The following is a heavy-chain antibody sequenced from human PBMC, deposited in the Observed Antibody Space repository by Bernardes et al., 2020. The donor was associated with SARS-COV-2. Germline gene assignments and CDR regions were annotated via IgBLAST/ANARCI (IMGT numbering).Heavy chain of an antibody. CDR2: INPNSGGT. J-gene: IGHJ6*02. CDR3: ARDKLPVSYGMDV. V-gene: IGHV1-2*02. CDR1: GYTFTGYY. Sequence: ASVKVSCKASGYTFTGYYMHWVRQAPGQGLEWMGWINPNSGGTNYAQKFQGRVTMTRDTSISTAYMELSRLRSDDTAVYYCARDKLPVSYGMDVWGQGTTVTVSS. D-gene: IGHD1-20*01.